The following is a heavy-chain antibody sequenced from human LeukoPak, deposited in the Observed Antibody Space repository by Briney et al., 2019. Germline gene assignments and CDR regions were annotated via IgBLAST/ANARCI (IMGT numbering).Heavy chain of an antibody. Sequence: SETLSLTCTVSGGSISSSSYYWGWIRQPPGKGLEWIGSTYYSGSTYYNPSLKSRVTISVDTSKNQFSLKLSSVTAADTAVYYCARRCRDGYNCSYYYGMDVWGQGTTVTVSS. CDR3: ARRCRDGYNCSYYYGMDV. CDR2: TYYSGST. J-gene: IGHJ6*02. D-gene: IGHD5-24*01. V-gene: IGHV4-39*01. CDR1: GGSISSSSYY.